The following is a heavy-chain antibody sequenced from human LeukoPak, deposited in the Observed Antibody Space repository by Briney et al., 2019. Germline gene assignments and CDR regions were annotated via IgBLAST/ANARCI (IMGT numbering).Heavy chain of an antibody. J-gene: IGHJ3*02. CDR1: GFTFSSYE. V-gene: IGHV3-48*03. Sequence: PGGSLRLSCAASGFTFSSYEMNWVRQAPGKGLEWASYISSSGSTIYYADSVKGRFTISRDNAKNSLYLQMNSLRAEDTAVYYCARKGNPGAFDIWGQGTMVTVSS. CDR3: ARKGNPGAFDI. CDR2: ISSSGSTI.